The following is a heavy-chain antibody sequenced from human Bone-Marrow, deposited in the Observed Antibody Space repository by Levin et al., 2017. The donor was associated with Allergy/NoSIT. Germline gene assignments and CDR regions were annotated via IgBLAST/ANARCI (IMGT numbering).Heavy chain of an antibody. J-gene: IGHJ6*03. D-gene: IGHD3-10*02. Sequence: GASVKVSCKASGYTITGYGMTWVRQAPGQGLEWMGWINTNTGNPTYAQDFTGRFVFSLDTSVGTGYLQISSLRAADTAIYYCARVGLCWDRNSSESYYYYMDVWGIGAAVTVSS. CDR1: GYTITGYG. V-gene: IGHV7-4-1*02. CDR3: ARVGLCWDRNSSESYYYYMDV. CDR2: INTNTGNP.